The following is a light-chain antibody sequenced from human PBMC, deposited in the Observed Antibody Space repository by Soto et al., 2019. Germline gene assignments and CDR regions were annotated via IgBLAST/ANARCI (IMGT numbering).Light chain of an antibody. J-gene: IGLJ1*01. Sequence: QSVLTQPASVSGSPGQSITISCTGTSSDVGGYNYVSWYQHHPGKVPQLMIYDVSNRPSGVSNRFSGSKSGNTASLTISGLQAEDEADYYCSSYTSSNTYASVTGTKVTVL. CDR1: SSDVGGYNY. V-gene: IGLV2-14*03. CDR3: SSYTSSNTYA. CDR2: DVS.